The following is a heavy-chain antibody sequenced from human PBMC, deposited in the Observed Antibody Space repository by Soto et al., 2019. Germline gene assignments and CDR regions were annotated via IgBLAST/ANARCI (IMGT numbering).Heavy chain of an antibody. V-gene: IGHV3-74*01. J-gene: IGHJ3*02. CDR2: INRDGSST. CDR1: GFTFSSYW. CDR3: VRSQGYSGYENAFDI. D-gene: IGHD5-12*01. Sequence: HPGGSLRLSCVASGFTFSSYWMHWVRQAPGMGLEWVSRINRDGSSTYYADSVKGRFTISRDSAKNTLYLQMNSLRAEDTAVYYCVRSQGYSGYENAFDIWGQGTMVTVSS.